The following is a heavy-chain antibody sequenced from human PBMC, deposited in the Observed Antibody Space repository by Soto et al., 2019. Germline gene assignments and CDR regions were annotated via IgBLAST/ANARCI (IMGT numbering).Heavy chain of an antibody. CDR1: GFTFSSYA. CDR2: ISGSGGST. CDR3: AKDSKSYYGSGVSGY. J-gene: IGHJ4*02. Sequence: GGSLRLSCAASGFTFSSYAMSWVRQAPGKGLEWVSAISGSGGSTYYADSVKGRFTISRDNSKNTLYLQMNSLRAEDTAVYYCAKDSKSYYGSGVSGYWGQGTLVTVSS. V-gene: IGHV3-23*01. D-gene: IGHD3-10*01.